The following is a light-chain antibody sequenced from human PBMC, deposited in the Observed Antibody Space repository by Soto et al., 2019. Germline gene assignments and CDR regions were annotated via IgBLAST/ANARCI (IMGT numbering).Light chain of an antibody. CDR1: TGAVTSGHY. CDR3: LLSYNDARLPI. V-gene: IGLV7-46*01. Sequence: QTVVTQEPSLTVSPGGTVTLTCGSSTGAVTSGHYPYWFQQKPGQAPRTLIYDTNNKHSRSPARFSGSLLGGKAALTLSGAQPEDEADYYCLLSYNDARLPIFGGGPQLTVL. J-gene: IGLJ7*01. CDR2: DTN.